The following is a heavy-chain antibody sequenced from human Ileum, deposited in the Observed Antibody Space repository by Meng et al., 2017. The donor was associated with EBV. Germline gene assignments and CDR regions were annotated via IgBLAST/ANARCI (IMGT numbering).Heavy chain of an antibody. V-gene: IGHV4-4*02. CDR3: STYLYGGDEHYFDY. CDR1: GGPISGSNW. D-gene: IGHD4-23*01. J-gene: IGHJ4*02. Sequence: QVQLQESGRGLVRLSGXRSRIWAVSGGPISGSNWWSWVPQPPGKGLEWSGEIYHGGTTNYNPSLKSRVTMSVDKSKSQFSLKLSSVTAADTAVYYCSTYLYGGDEHYFDYWGQGTLVTVSS. CDR2: IYHGGTT.